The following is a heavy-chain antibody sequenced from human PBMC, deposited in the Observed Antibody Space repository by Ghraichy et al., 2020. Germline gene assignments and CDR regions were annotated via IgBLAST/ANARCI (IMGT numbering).Heavy chain of an antibody. V-gene: IGHV4-30-2*01. J-gene: IGHJ4*02. CDR1: GGSISSGGYS. CDR3: ARARATYYDFWSGYYAHRGYFDY. CDR2: NYHSGST. Sequence: SETLSLTCAVSGGSISSGGYSWSWIRPPPGKGLEWIGYNYHSGSTYYNPTLRSRVTISLDRSKNQFSLTLSSVTAAATAVYYCARARATYYDFWSGYYAHRGYFDYWGQGTLVTVSS. D-gene: IGHD3-3*01.